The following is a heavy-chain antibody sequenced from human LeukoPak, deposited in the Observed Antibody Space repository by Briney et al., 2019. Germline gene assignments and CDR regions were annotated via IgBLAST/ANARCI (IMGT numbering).Heavy chain of an antibody. CDR1: GGSFSGYY. CDR2: INHSGST. J-gene: IGHJ4*02. Sequence: SETLSLTCAVYGGSFSGYYWSWIRQPPGKGLEWIGEINHSGSTNYNPSLKSRVTISVDTSKNQFSLKLSSVTAADTAVYYCVQQQLSGVDYWGQGTLVTVSS. D-gene: IGHD6-13*01. V-gene: IGHV4-34*01. CDR3: VQQQLSGVDY.